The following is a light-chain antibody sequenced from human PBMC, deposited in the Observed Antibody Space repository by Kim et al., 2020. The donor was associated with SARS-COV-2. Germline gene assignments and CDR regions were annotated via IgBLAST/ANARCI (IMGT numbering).Light chain of an antibody. CDR3: QQYNSYVYT. V-gene: IGKV1-5*03. CDR2: KAS. J-gene: IGKJ2*01. CDR1: QTISSW. Sequence: SASVGDRVTITCRASQTISSWLAWYQQKAGKAPKLLIYKASSLESGVPSRFSGSGSGTEFTLTINSLQSDDFATYYCQQYNSYVYTYGQGTKLEIK.